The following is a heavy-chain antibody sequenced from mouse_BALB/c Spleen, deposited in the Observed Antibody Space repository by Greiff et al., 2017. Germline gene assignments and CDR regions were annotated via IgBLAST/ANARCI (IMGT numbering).Heavy chain of an antibody. CDR2: IDPANGNT. CDR1: GFNIKDTY. J-gene: IGHJ2*01. CDR3: ARSLYYGSRSYFDY. V-gene: IGHV14-3*02. Sequence: EVQLQQSGAELVKPGASVKLSCTASGFNIKDTYMHWVKQRPEQGLEWIGRIDPANGNTKYDPKFQGKATITADTSSNTAYLQLSSLTSEDTAVYYCARSLYYGSRSYFDYWGQGTTLTVSS. D-gene: IGHD1-1*01.